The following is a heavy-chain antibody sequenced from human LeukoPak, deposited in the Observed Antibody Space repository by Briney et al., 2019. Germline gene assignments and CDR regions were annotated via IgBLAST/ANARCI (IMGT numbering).Heavy chain of an antibody. J-gene: IGHJ5*02. D-gene: IGHD2/OR15-2a*01. CDR1: GYSISSGYY. V-gene: IGHV4-38-2*02. CDR2: IYHSGST. CDR3: ARGERAHSNLLNWFDP. Sequence: SETLSLTCTVSGYSISSGYYWGWIRQPPGKGLEWIGSIYHSGSTYYNPSLKSRVTISVDTSKNQFSLKLSSVTAADTAVYYCARGERAHSNLLNWFDPWGQGTLVTVSS.